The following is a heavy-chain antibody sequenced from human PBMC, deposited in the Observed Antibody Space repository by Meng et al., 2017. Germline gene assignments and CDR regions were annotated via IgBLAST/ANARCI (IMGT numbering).Heavy chain of an antibody. CDR2: IYWDNDK. V-gene: IGHV2-5*02. D-gene: IGHD6-13*01. CDR3: AHRLAYSTNYNVGWFDP. J-gene: IGHJ5*02. CDR1: GFSLTTRGVG. Sequence: ITLKESRPTLVKPTPPLTLTCTFSGFSLTTRGVGVGWIRQPPGKALECLALIYWDNDKRYNPSLKNRLTITKDASRNQVVLTMTNMDPVDTATYFCAHRLAYSTNYNVGWFDPWGQGTLVTVSS.